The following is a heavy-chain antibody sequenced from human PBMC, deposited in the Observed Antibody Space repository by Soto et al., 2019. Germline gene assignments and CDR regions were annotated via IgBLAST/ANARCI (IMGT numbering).Heavy chain of an antibody. CDR1: GGCISTSTYS. D-gene: IGHD3-10*01. V-gene: IGHV4-39*01. Sequence: QLQLQESGPGLVKLSETLSLTCTVAGGCISTSTYSWSWIRQPPGKGLEWIGSFYYSGSTYYNSSLKSRVTISVDTSKNQFSLQLSSVTAADAAVYYCVRLCPTNYYGSGIGWFDPWGQGTLVTVSS. J-gene: IGHJ5*02. CDR2: FYYSGST. CDR3: VRLCPTNYYGSGIGWFDP.